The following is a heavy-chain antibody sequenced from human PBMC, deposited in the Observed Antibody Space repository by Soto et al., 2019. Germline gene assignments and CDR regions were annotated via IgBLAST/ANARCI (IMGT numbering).Heavy chain of an antibody. CDR1: GFSFSSYD. D-gene: IGHD3-3*01. J-gene: IGHJ4*02. Sequence: AGSLRLSCTVSGFSFSSYDLTWIRQAPGKGLEWVAAINGSGGSTDYVASVKGRFTISRDNSENTLYLQMSSVRAEDTAVYYCARVQADSFGPGAYFDCWGQGAMVTVYS. CDR3: ARVQADSFGPGAYFDC. V-gene: IGHV3-23*01. CDR2: INGSGGST.